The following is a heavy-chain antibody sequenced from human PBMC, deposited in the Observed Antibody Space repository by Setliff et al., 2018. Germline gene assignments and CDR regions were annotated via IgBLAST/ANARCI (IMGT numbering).Heavy chain of an antibody. CDR3: ARGSTGIYDP. CDR1: GGFTSSFY. CDR2: IYHNGNT. Sequence: SETLSLTCTISGGFTSSFYWSWIRQAPGKGLEWIGYIYHNGNTNLNPSLKTRVTMSVDTSKNQLSLKMTSVTAADTAIYYCARGSTGIYDPWGQGILVTVSS. J-gene: IGHJ5*02. V-gene: IGHV4-59*01. D-gene: IGHD1-1*01.